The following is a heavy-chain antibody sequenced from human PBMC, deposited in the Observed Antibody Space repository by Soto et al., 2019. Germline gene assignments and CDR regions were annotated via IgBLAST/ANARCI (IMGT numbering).Heavy chain of an antibody. V-gene: IGHV3-49*04. CDR3: TRGKRYYYGSGSPGYYYYGMDV. D-gene: IGHD3-10*01. CDR1: GFTFVDYG. CDR2: IRSKAYGGTT. J-gene: IGHJ6*02. Sequence: GSRRLSCTASGFTFVDYGRSWVRQAPGKGLEWVGFIRSKAYGGTTEYAASVKGRFTISRDDSKSIAYLQMNSLKTEDTAVYYCTRGKRYYYGSGSPGYYYYGMDVWGQGTTVTVSS.